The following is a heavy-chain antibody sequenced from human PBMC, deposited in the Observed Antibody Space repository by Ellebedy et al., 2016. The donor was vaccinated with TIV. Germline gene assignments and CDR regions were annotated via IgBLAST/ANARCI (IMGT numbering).Heavy chain of an antibody. CDR3: ARDQFGNSGFSPVTYYYYGMDV. CDR1: GFTFSSYG. V-gene: IGHV3-33*01. CDR2: IWYDGSNK. Sequence: GESLKISXAASGFTFSSYGMHWVRQAPGKGLEWVAVIWYDGSNKYYADSVKGRFTISRDNSKNTLYLQMNSLRAEDTAVYYCARDQFGNSGFSPVTYYYYGMDVWGQGTTVTVSS. J-gene: IGHJ6*02. D-gene: IGHD4-23*01.